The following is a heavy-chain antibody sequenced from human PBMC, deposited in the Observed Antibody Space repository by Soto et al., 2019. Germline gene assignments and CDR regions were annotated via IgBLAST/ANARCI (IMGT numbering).Heavy chain of an antibody. CDR1: GYPISSGYY. CDR3: ARVTQRLFDY. CDR2: IYHSGST. J-gene: IGHJ4*02. V-gene: IGHV4-38-2*01. D-gene: IGHD4-4*01. Sequence: PSETLSLTCAVSGYPISSGYYWGWIRQPPGKGLEWIGSIYHSGSTYYNPSLKSRVTISVDTSKNQFSLKLSSVTAADTAVYYCARVTQRLFDYWGQGTLVTVSS.